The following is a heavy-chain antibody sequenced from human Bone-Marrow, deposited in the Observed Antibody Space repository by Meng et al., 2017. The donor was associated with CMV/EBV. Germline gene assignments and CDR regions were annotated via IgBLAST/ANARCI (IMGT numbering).Heavy chain of an antibody. Sequence: YGGSFSGYYWSWIRQPPGQRLEWIGEINHSGSTNYNPSLKSRVTISVDTSKNQFSLKLSSVTAADTAVYYCARVTYDFWSGYRPYDYWGQGTLVTVSS. D-gene: IGHD3-3*01. CDR2: INHSGST. V-gene: IGHV4-34*01. J-gene: IGHJ4*02. CDR1: GGSFSGYY. CDR3: ARVTYDFWSGYRPYDY.